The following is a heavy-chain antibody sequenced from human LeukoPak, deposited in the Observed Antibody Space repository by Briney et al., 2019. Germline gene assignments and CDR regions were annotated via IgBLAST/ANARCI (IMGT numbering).Heavy chain of an antibody. Sequence: PSETLSLTCTVSGGSISSYYWSWIRQPPGKGLEWIGYIYYSGSTNYNPSLKSRVTISVDTSKNQFSLKLSSVTAADTAVYYCARAPGGYGSAFDYWGQGTLVTVSS. D-gene: IGHD3-10*01. CDR2: IYYSGST. V-gene: IGHV4-59*12. J-gene: IGHJ4*02. CDR1: GGSISSYY. CDR3: ARAPGGYGSAFDY.